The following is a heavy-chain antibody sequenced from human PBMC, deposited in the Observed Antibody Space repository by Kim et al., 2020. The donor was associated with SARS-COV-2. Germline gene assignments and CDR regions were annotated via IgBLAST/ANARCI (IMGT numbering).Heavy chain of an antibody. CDR2: ISWNSGSI. CDR3: ANIVGIAVAGTVEVAGSVDY. CDR1: GFTFGDYA. D-gene: IGHD6-19*01. Sequence: GGSLRLSCAASGFTFGDYAMHWVRQAPGKGLEWVSGISWNSGSIGYADSVKGRFTISRDNAKNSLYLQMNSLRAEDTALYYCANIVGIAVAGTVEVAGSVDYWGQGTLVTVSS. V-gene: IGHV3-9*01. J-gene: IGHJ4*02.